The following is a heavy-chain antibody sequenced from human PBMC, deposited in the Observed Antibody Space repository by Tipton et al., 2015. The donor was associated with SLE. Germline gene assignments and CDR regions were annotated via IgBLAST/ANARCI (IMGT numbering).Heavy chain of an antibody. CDR1: GGSFSGYD. D-gene: IGHD3/OR15-3a*01. J-gene: IGHJ4*02. CDR3: ARGILGQFYYGGYFDY. CDR2: INHGGSS. Sequence: LRLSCAVYGGSFSGYDWTWIRQPPGKGLEWIGEINHGGSSTYNPSLKSRVTISADTSKNQFSMKLRSVTAAGTAIYYCARGILGQFYYGGYFDYWGQGTLVTVPS. V-gene: IGHV4-34*01.